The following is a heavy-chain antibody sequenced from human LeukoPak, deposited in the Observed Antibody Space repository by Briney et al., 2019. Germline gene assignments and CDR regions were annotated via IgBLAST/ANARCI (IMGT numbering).Heavy chain of an antibody. J-gene: IGHJ4*02. CDR3: AKGYCSSTSCYKSYFDY. Sequence: GGSLRLSCAASGFTFSRYGMHWVRQAPGKGLEWVAVISYDGSNKYYADSVKGRFTLSRNNSKNTLYLQMNSLRAEDTAVYYCAKGYCSSTSCYKSYFDYWGQGTLVTVSS. CDR2: ISYDGSNK. D-gene: IGHD2-2*02. CDR1: GFTFSRYG. V-gene: IGHV3-30*18.